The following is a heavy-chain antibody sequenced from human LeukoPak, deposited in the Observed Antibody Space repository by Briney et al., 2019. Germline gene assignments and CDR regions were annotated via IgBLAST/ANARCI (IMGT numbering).Heavy chain of an antibody. D-gene: IGHD6-13*01. Sequence: PSETLSLTCTVSGGSISSSSYYWGWIRQPPGKGLEWIGSIYYSGSTYYNPSLKSRVTISVDTSKNQFSLKLSSVTAADTAVHYCARPWGAAAGPFDYWGQGTLVTVSS. V-gene: IGHV4-39*01. CDR3: ARPWGAAAGPFDY. CDR2: IYYSGST. CDR1: GGSISSSSYY. J-gene: IGHJ4*02.